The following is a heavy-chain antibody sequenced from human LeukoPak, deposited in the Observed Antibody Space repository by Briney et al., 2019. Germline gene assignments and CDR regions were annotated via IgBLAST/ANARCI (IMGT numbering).Heavy chain of an antibody. D-gene: IGHD3-16*01. J-gene: IGHJ3*01. Sequence: PGGALRLSCAVSGLTFSDDYMSWIGQAPGRGVEWVSSISSDGSVTHYEDSVKGRFTISRDNPKKSLFLHIDSLRAEDTAVYYCARGLIQGAFDFWGQGTLVTVSS. CDR2: ISSDGSVT. CDR3: ARGLIQGAFDF. V-gene: IGHV3-11*01. CDR1: GLTFSDDY.